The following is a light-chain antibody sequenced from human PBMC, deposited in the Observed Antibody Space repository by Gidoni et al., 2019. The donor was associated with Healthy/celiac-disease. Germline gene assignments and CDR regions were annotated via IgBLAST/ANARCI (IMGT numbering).Light chain of an antibody. V-gene: IGKV1-33*01. J-gene: IGKJ4*01. Sequence: DIKMTPSPSSLSASVGDRVTITCQASQDISNYLNWYQQKPGKAPKLLIYDASNLETGVPSRFSGSGSGTDFTFTISSLQTEDIATYYCQQYDNRLLTFGGGTKVEIK. CDR1: QDISNY. CDR2: DAS. CDR3: QQYDNRLLT.